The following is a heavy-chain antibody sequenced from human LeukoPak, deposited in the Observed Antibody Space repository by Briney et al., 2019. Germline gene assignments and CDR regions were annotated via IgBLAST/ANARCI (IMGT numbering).Heavy chain of an antibody. J-gene: IGHJ4*02. D-gene: IGHD4-11*01. CDR1: GFTLSIFW. Sequence: GGSLRLSCEASGFTLSIFWMHWVRQPPGKGLLWVSRINIDGSDTSYADSVKGRFTVSRDNAKNTLYLQMNSLRAEDTAVYYCARTRCPKDYSNCHLDYWGQGTLVTVSS. CDR3: ARTRCPKDYSNCHLDY. CDR2: INIDGSDT. V-gene: IGHV3-74*01.